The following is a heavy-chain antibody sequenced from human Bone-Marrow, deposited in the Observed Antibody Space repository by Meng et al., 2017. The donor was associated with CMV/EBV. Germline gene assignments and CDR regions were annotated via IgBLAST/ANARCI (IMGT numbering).Heavy chain of an antibody. Sequence: GESLKISCAASGFIFTNYALFWVRQAPGKGLEWVSGISGSGGSTYYADSVKGRFTISRDNSKNTLYLQMNSLRPEDTAVYYCARDRPHFDYWGQGTLVTVSS. J-gene: IGHJ4*02. CDR2: ISGSGGST. CDR3: ARDRPHFDY. CDR1: GFIFTNYA. V-gene: IGHV3-23*01. D-gene: IGHD6-6*01.